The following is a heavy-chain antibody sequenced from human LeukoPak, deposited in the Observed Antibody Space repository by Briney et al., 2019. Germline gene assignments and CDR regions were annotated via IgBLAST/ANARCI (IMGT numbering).Heavy chain of an antibody. J-gene: IGHJ3*02. V-gene: IGHV3-21*01. CDR1: GFTFSSYS. D-gene: IGHD1-26*01. Sequence: GGSLRLSCAASGFTFSSYSMNWVRQAPGKGLERVSSISSSSSYIYYADSVKGRFTISRDNAKNSLYLQMNSLRAEDTAVYYCARVPPLSIVGATTPDAFDIWGQGTMVTVSS. CDR3: ARVPPLSIVGATTPDAFDI. CDR2: ISSSSSYI.